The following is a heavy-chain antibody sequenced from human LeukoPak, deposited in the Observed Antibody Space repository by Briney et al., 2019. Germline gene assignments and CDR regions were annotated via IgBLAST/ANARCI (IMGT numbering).Heavy chain of an antibody. CDR2: IKSKTDGGTT. CDR1: GFTFSNAW. J-gene: IGHJ4*02. V-gene: IGHV3-15*01. Sequence: GGSLRLSCAASGFTFSNAWMSWVRQAPGKGLEWVGRIKSKTDGGTTDYAAPVKGRFTISRDDSKNTLYLQMNSLKTEDTAVYYCTTDSPAYYYDSSGYYIDYWGQGTLVTVSS. CDR3: TTDSPAYYYDSSGYYIDY. D-gene: IGHD3-22*01.